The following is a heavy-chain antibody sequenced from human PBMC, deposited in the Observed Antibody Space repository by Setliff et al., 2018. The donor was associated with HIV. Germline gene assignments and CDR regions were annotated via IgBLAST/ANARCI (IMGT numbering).Heavy chain of an antibody. CDR2: ISSDGSHK. Sequence: PGGSLRLSCAASGFSFSSYGMHWVRQAPGKGLEWVAVISSDGSHKYYADSVKGRSTISRDNSKNTLNLQINNMDVEDTAVYYCAKDGYDSTNYYGFLDSWGPGTLVTVSS. V-gene: IGHV3-30*18. CDR1: GFSFSSYG. J-gene: IGHJ4*02. D-gene: IGHD3-22*01. CDR3: AKDGYDSTNYYGFLDS.